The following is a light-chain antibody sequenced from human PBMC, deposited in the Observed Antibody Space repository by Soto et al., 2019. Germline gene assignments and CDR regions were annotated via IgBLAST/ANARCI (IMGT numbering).Light chain of an antibody. CDR1: QSVSSN. V-gene: IGKV3-15*01. CDR3: QQYNNWQKT. CDR2: GAS. J-gene: IGKJ1*01. Sequence: DIVMTQTPGTLSVSPGERATLSCRASQSVSSNLAWYQQKPGQAPRLLIYGASTRATGIPARFSGSGSGTEFTLTISSLQSEDFAVYYCQQYNNWQKTFGQGTKVDIK.